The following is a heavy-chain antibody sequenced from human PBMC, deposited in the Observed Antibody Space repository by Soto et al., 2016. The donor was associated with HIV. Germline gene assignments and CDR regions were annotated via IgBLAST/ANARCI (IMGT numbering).Heavy chain of an antibody. CDR2: IYYSGST. CDR1: GDAISNGGYY. V-gene: IGHV4-31*03. D-gene: IGHD3-10*01. CDR3: ARAWFGELRFFDF. J-gene: IGHJ4*02. Sequence: VQLQGSGPGLVKPSQTLSLTCSVSGDAISNGGYYWNWIRQHPGKGLEWIGFIYYSGSTHYNPSLKSRVSISVDLSKNHFSLRLDSVTAADTAVYYCARAWFGELRFFDFWGQGTLVTASS.